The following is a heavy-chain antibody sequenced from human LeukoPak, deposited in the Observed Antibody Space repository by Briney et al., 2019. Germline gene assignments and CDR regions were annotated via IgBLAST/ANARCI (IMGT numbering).Heavy chain of an antibody. CDR3: AGASALAADY. Sequence: SQTLSLTCTVSGGSTSSGSYYWTWIRQPAGKGLEWIGRIYTSGSTNYNPSLKSRVTISVDTSKNQFSLNLTSVTAADTAVYYCAGASALAADYWGQGTLVTVSS. D-gene: IGHD6-19*01. CDR2: IYTSGST. V-gene: IGHV4-61*02. J-gene: IGHJ4*02. CDR1: GGSTSSGSYY.